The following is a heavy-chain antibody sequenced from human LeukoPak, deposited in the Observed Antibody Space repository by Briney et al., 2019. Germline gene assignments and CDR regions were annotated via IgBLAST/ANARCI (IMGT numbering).Heavy chain of an antibody. J-gene: IGHJ4*02. CDR3: AREGYDFRTGYYTYDS. CDR1: RFTFNNYG. Sequence: GGSLRLSCAASRFTFNNYGMHWVRQAPGKGLEWVAFIRYDGSNKDYADSVKGRFTISRDNAKNSLYLQMNSLRAEDTAVYYCAREGYDFRTGYYTYDSWGQGTLVTVSS. D-gene: IGHD3-3*01. V-gene: IGHV3-30*02. CDR2: IRYDGSNK.